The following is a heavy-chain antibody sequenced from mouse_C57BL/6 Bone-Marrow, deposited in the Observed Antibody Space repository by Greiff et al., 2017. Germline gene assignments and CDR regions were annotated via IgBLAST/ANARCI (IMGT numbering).Heavy chain of an antibody. CDR3: ARKWYEDY. Sequence: EVKVVESGPVLVKPGASVKMSCKASGYTFTDYYMNWVKQSHGKSLEWIGVINPYNGGTSYNQKFKGKATLTVDKSSSTAYMELNSLTSEDSAVYYCARKWYEDYWGQGTTLTVSS. CDR2: INPYNGGT. V-gene: IGHV1-19*01. D-gene: IGHD1-3*01. J-gene: IGHJ2*01. CDR1: GYTFTDYY.